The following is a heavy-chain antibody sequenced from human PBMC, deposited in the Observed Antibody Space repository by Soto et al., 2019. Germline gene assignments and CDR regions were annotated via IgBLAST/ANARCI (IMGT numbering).Heavy chain of an antibody. V-gene: IGHV3-11*06. CDR1: GFTFSDYY. CDR2: ISSSATYA. CDR3: ARNDSSGYLDS. J-gene: IGHJ4*02. D-gene: IGHD3-22*01. Sequence: LRLSCAASGFTFSDYYMSWIRQAPGKGLEWLSYISSSATYAIYADSVKGRFTLSRDNAKNSLYLQMNSLRAEDTAVYYCARNDSSGYLDSWGQGTLVTVSS.